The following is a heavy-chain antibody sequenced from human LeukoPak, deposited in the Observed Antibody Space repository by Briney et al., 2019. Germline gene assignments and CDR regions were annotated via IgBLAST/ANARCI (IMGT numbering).Heavy chain of an antibody. CDR2: IWYDGSNK. J-gene: IGHJ4*02. CDR3: ARDRGYSSYYFDY. CDR1: GFTFSSYG. Sequence: GGSLRLSCAASGFTFSSYGMHWVRQAPGKGLEWVAVIWYDGSNKYYADSVKGRFTISRDNSKNTLYLQMNSLRAEDTAVYYCARDRGYSSYYFDYWGQGTLVTVSP. D-gene: IGHD5-18*01. V-gene: IGHV3-33*01.